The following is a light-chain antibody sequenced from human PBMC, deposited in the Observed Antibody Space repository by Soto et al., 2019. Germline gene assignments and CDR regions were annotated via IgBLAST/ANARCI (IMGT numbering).Light chain of an antibody. CDR3: QQYNNYLTWT. CDR1: QSISRW. Sequence: DIQMTQSPSTLSASVGDRVTITCRASQSISRWLAWYQQRPGKAPKILIFDASILKSGVPSRFSGSGSGTEFTLTISSLQHDDFATYYCQQYNNYLTWTFGQGTKVEVK. J-gene: IGKJ1*01. CDR2: DAS. V-gene: IGKV1-5*01.